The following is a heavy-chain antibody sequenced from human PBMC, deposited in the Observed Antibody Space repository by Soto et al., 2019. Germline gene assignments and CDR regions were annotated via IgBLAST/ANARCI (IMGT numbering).Heavy chain of an antibody. CDR3: ARRGSGYDYESFDY. CDR2: IYYSGST. V-gene: IGHV4-39*01. J-gene: IGHJ4*02. CDR1: GGSISSSSYY. D-gene: IGHD5-12*01. Sequence: TLSLTCTVSGGSISSSSYYWGWIRQPPGKGLEWIGSIYYSGSTYYNPSLKSRVTISVDTSKNQFSLKLSSVTAADTAVYYCARRGSGYDYESFDYWGQGTLVTVSS.